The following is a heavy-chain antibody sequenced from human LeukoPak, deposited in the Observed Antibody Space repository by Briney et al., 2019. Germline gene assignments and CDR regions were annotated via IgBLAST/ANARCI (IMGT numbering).Heavy chain of an antibody. CDR3: ARRRYCSGGSCHMNRNAFDI. V-gene: IGHV4-4*07. CDR1: GGSISSYY. D-gene: IGHD2-15*01. Sequence: PSETLSLTCTVSGGSISSYYWSWIRQPAGKGLEWIGRIYTSGSTNYNPSLKSRVTMSVDTSKNQFSLKLSSVTAADTAVYYCARRRYCSGGSCHMNRNAFDIWGQGTMVTVSS. CDR2: IYTSGST. J-gene: IGHJ3*02.